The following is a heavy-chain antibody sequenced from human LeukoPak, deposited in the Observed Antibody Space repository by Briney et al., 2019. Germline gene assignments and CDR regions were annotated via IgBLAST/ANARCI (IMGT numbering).Heavy chain of an antibody. CDR1: GFTFSSYT. Sequence: GGSLRLSCAASGFTFSSYTMTWVRQAPGKGLEWVSAISGSGGSTYYADSVKGRFTISRDNSKNTLYLQMNSLRAEDTAVYYCAREVTSERGDDAFDIWGQGTMVTVSS. V-gene: IGHV3-23*01. CDR3: AREVTSERGDDAFDI. CDR2: ISGSGGST. J-gene: IGHJ3*02. D-gene: IGHD1-1*01.